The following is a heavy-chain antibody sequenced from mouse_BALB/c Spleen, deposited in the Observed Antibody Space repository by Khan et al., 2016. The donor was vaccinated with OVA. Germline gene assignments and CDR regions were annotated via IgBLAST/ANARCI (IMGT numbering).Heavy chain of an antibody. V-gene: IGHV3-2*02. CDR1: GYSITSDYA. CDR3: ARQNYYGYAMDY. CDR2: ISYSGTT. Sequence: EVKLEVSGPGLVKPSQSLSLTCTVTGYSITSDYAWNWIRQFPGNKLEWMGYISYSGTTSYNPSLKSRISITRDTSKNQFSLQLNSVTSEDTATYYCARQNYYGYAMDYWGQGTSVTVSS. J-gene: IGHJ4*01. D-gene: IGHD1-1*01.